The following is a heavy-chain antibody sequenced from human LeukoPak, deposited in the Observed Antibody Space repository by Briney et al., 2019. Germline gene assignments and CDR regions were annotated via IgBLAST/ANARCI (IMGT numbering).Heavy chain of an antibody. Sequence: RASVKVSCKASGYTFTSYDINWVRQATGQGLEWMGWMNPNSGNTGYAHKFQGRSTMTRNTSISTAYMELRSLRSEDTAVYYCARGGEAGNFDYWGQGTLVTVSS. CDR2: MNPNSGNT. CDR1: GYTFTSYD. D-gene: IGHD6-19*01. CDR3: ARGGEAGNFDY. J-gene: IGHJ4*02. V-gene: IGHV1-8*01.